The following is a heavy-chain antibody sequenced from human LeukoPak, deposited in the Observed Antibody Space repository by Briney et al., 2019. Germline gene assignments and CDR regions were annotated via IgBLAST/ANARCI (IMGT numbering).Heavy chain of an antibody. CDR1: GYTFTGYY. Sequence: GASVKVSCKASGYTFTGYYIHWVRQAPGQGLEWMGWINPSNSGTNYPLKFQGRVTLTRDTSISTAYMELGRLTSDDTAVYYCARGDDFWSGNTVYYYMDVWGKGTTVTVSS. D-gene: IGHD3-3*01. V-gene: IGHV1-2*02. CDR3: ARGDDFWSGNTVYYYMDV. J-gene: IGHJ6*03. CDR2: INPSNSGT.